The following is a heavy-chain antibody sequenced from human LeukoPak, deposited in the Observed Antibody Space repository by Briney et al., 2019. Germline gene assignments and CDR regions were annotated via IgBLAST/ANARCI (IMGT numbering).Heavy chain of an antibody. V-gene: IGHV4-59*01. CDR2: IYYSGST. J-gene: IGHJ5*02. Sequence: SETLSLTCTVSGGSISSYYWSWIRQPPGKGLEWIGYIYYSGSTNYNPSLKSRVTISVDTSKNQFSLKLSSVTAADTAVYYCAATPSIAAHNWFDPWGQGTLVTVSS. CDR1: GGSISSYY. CDR3: AATPSIAAHNWFDP. D-gene: IGHD6-6*01.